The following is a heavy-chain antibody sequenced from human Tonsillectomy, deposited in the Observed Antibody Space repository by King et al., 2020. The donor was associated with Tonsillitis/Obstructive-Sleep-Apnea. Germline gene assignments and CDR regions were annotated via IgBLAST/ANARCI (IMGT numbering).Heavy chain of an antibody. Sequence: VQLQESGPGLVKPSETLSLTCTVSGGSLSSYYWSWIRHPPGKGLEWIGYIYYSGSTNYNPSLKSRVTISVETSKNQFSLKLSAVTAADTAVYYCARVRSGDSKLYYFDYWGQGTLVTVSS. J-gene: IGHJ4*02. CDR3: ARVRSGDSKLYYFDY. V-gene: IGHV4-59*01. D-gene: IGHD2-21*02. CDR2: IYYSGST. CDR1: GGSLSSYY.